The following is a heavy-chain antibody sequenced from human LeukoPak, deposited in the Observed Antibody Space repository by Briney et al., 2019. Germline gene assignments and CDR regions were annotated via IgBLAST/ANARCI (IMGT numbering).Heavy chain of an antibody. CDR3: ARSMVVRGVMGNYFEH. V-gene: IGHV1-2*02. J-gene: IGHJ1*01. D-gene: IGHD3-10*01. CDR1: GDTLTGYL. CDR2: INPKRGGT. Sequence: ASAKVSRKASGDTLTGYLIHGVRQAPGQGRECMGWINPKRGGTNYQQKFQARVTMTSATYITTAYMEMSRLSSEDTAVYYCARSMVVRGVMGNYFEHWGQGPLVTVSS.